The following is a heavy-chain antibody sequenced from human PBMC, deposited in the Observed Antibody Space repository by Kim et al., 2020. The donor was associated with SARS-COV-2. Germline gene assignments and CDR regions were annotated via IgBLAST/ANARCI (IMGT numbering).Heavy chain of an antibody. CDR3: ARGQRGYSYGYSN. Sequence: YNPSLKSRVTISVDTSKNQFSLKLSSVTAADTAVYYCARGQRGYSYGYSNWGQGTLVTVSS. D-gene: IGHD5-18*01. V-gene: IGHV4-34*01. J-gene: IGHJ4*02.